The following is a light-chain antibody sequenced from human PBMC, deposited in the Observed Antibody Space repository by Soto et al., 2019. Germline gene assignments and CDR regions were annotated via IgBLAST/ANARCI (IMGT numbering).Light chain of an antibody. J-gene: IGLJ3*02. V-gene: IGLV2-23*03. Sequence: QSVLTQPASVSGSPGQSITISCTGTSSDVGSYTLVSWYQQNPGKAPKLIIYEGTKRPSGVSNRFSGSKSGNTASLTNSGLQAEDEADYYCCSYAGSPTFPWIFGGGTKLTVL. CDR3: CSYAGSPTFPWI. CDR1: SSDVGSYTL. CDR2: EGT.